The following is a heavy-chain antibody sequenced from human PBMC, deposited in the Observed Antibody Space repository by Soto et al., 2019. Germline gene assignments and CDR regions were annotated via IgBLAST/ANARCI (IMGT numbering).Heavy chain of an antibody. CDR3: AWARYYDWCFDL. Sequence: SETQSLTCTVSGGSMNSEGHCWGWGRQSPGKGLEWIGSSYPRGSNYYNPSLQSPVTISVDRSKAHFYLPLTSVTAADTAVYFCAWARYYDWCFDLWGRGTPFTVSS. J-gene: IGHJ4*02. CDR2: SYPRGSN. V-gene: IGHV4-30-2*06. D-gene: IGHD3-9*01. CDR1: GGSMNSEGHC.